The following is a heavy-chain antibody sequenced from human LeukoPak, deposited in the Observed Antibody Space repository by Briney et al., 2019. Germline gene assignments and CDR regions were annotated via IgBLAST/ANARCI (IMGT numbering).Heavy chain of an antibody. CDR3: ARARNDYDTSSFSALDY. CDR1: GFTFSSYG. Sequence: PGRSLRLSCAASGFTFSSYGMHWVRQAPGKGLEWLAVIWYDGSNIYYADPVKGRFAISRDNSKNTLYLQINIRRAEDTALYYCARARNDYDTSSFSALDYCGQGTMVTVSS. D-gene: IGHD3-22*01. V-gene: IGHV3-33*01. CDR2: IWYDGSNI. J-gene: IGHJ4*02.